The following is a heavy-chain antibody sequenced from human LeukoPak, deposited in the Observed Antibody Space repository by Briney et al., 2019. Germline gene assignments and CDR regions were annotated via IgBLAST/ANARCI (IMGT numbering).Heavy chain of an antibody. CDR1: SGSIISSDYH. CDR3: ARHCCSGPAKRVFDI. V-gene: IGHV4-39*01. CDR2: ISYSGNT. J-gene: IGHJ3*02. D-gene: IGHD2-15*01. Sequence: SETLSLTCTVSSGSIISSDYHWGWVRQPPGKGLEWIGTISYSGNTDYNPSLRSRVTISVDTSNNQFSLRLGSVTAADTAVYHCARHCCSGPAKRVFDIWGQGTMVTVSS.